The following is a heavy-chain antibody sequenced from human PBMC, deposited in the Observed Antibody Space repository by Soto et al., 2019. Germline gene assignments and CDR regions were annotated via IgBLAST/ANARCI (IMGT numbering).Heavy chain of an antibody. D-gene: IGHD2-15*01. J-gene: IGHJ3*02. CDR3: AGDIRYCSGGSCYFHAFDI. Sequence: QVQLVQSGAEVKKPGASVKVSCKASGYTFTSYGISWVRQAPRQGLEWMGWISAYNGKTNYAQKPQGRVTMTTDTYTSTAYMELRRLRADDTAVYSCAGDIRYCSGGSCYFHAFDIWGQGTMVTVSS. CDR2: ISAYNGKT. V-gene: IGHV1-18*01. CDR1: GYTFTSYG.